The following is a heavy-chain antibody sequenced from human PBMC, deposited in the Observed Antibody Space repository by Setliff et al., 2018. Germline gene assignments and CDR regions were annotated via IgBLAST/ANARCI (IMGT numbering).Heavy chain of an antibody. Sequence: ASVKVSCKASAYMFTTYAMSWIRQVPGQGFEWMGWINTNTGNPIYVQGFTGRFVFSLDTSVSTAYLHISGLKAEDTAVYYCARASRFGTVVYKGDYYMDVWGKGTTVTVSS. J-gene: IGHJ6*03. CDR2: INTNTGNP. D-gene: IGHD3-10*01. CDR3: ARASRFGTVVYKGDYYMDV. CDR1: AYMFTTYA. V-gene: IGHV7-4-1*02.